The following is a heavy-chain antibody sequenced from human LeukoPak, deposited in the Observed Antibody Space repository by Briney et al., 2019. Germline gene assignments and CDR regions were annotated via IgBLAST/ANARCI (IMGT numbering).Heavy chain of an antibody. V-gene: IGHV3-23*01. CDR3: VTYDFWSGYTKA. CDR1: GFTFDDYG. D-gene: IGHD3-3*01. Sequence: GGSLRLSCAASGFTFDDYGMSWVRQAPGKGLEWVSLITWDGGGTYYADSVKGRFTISRDNSKNTLYLQMNSLRAEDTAVYYSVTYDFWSGYTKAWGQGTLVTVSS. CDR2: ITWDGGGT. J-gene: IGHJ4*02.